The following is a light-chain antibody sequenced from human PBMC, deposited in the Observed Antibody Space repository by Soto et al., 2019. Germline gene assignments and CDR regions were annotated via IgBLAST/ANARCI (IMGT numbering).Light chain of an antibody. Sequence: EIVLTQSPGTLSLSPGERATLSCRASQSVSSSYLAWYQQKHGQAPRLLISGASSRATGIPDRFSGSGSGTDFTLTISRLETEEFALSYCQQYGSSPITFGQGTRLDMK. CDR1: QSVSSSY. V-gene: IGKV3-20*01. CDR3: QQYGSSPIT. CDR2: GAS. J-gene: IGKJ5*01.